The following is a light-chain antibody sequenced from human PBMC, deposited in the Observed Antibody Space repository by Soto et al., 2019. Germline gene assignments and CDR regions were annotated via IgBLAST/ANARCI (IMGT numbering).Light chain of an antibody. V-gene: IGKV1-5*01. CDR3: QQYNSYPWT. CDR1: QSISSW. J-gene: IGKJ1*01. Sequence: DIQMTQSPSTLSASVGDRVTTTCRASQSISSWLAWYQQKPGKAPKLLIYDASTLESGVPSRFSGSGSGTEFTLTINSLQPDDFATYYCQQYNSYPWTFGQGTKVDIK. CDR2: DAS.